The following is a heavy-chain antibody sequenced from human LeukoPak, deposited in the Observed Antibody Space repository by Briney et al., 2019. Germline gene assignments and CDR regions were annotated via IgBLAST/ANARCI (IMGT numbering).Heavy chain of an antibody. D-gene: IGHD5-18*01. CDR3: ARGKRGYSYANDY. J-gene: IGHJ4*02. CDR1: GGSFSGYY. CDR2: INHSGST. Sequence: SETLSLTCAVYGGSFSGYYWSWIRQPPGKGLEWIGEINHSGSTNYNPSLKSRVTISVDTSKNQFSLKLSSVTAADTAVYYCARGKRGYSYANDYWGQGTLITVSS. V-gene: IGHV4-34*01.